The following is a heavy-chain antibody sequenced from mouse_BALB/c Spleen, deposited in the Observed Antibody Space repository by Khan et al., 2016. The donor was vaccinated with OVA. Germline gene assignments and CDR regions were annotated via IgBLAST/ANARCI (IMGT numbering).Heavy chain of an antibody. CDR3: ARRNYFGYTFAY. CDR1: GYTFTDYY. V-gene: IGHV1-77*01. J-gene: IGHJ3*01. CDR2: ISHGGGDT. D-gene: IGHD1-2*01. Sequence: QVQLQQSGVELARPGASVKLSCKASGYTFTDYYINWVKQRTGQGLEWIGEISHGGGDTYSNEKFTGKATLTAEKSSCTAYMQRSSWTHEASAVYFGARRNYFGYTFAYWGQGTLVTVAA.